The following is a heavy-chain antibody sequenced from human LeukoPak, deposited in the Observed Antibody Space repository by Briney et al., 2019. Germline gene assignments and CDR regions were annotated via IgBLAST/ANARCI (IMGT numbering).Heavy chain of an antibody. D-gene: IGHD1-26*01. Sequence: ASVTVSCKASGYTFTSYYMHWVRQAPGQGREWMGIINPSGGSTSYAQKFQGRVTMTRDTSTSTVYMELSSLRSEDSAVYYCARSLLGGSYYLNYWGQGTLVTVSS. CDR3: ARSLLGGSYYLNY. J-gene: IGHJ4*02. V-gene: IGHV1-46*01. CDR2: INPSGGST. CDR1: GYTFTSYY.